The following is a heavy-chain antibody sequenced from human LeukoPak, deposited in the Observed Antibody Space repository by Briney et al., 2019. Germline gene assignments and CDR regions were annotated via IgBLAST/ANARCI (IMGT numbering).Heavy chain of an antibody. CDR3: ARVGYGSGDYFES. CDR2: INAGGGTI. CDR1: GFTFSNYE. D-gene: IGHD3-10*01. J-gene: IGHJ4*02. Sequence: PGGSLRLSCAASGFTFSNYEMNWVRQAPGKGLEWVSHINAGGGTIYYADSVKGRFTISRDNAKHTLYLQMNSLRVEDTAVYYCARVGYGSGDYFESWGQGTLVTVSS. V-gene: IGHV3-48*03.